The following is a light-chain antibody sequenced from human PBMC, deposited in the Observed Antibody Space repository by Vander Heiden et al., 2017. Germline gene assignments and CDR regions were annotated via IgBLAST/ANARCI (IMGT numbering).Light chain of an antibody. CDR1: QSVSSN. Sequence: EIVMTQSPATLSVSPGERATLSCRASQSVSSNLAWYQQKPGQAPSLLIYGASTRANGIPARFSGSGSGTEFTLTISSLQSEDFAVYYCQQDDNWWTFGQGTKVEVK. V-gene: IGKV3-15*01. CDR2: GAS. CDR3: QQDDNWWT. J-gene: IGKJ1*01.